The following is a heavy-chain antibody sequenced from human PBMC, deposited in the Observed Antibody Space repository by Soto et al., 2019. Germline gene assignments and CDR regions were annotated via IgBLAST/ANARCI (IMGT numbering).Heavy chain of an antibody. J-gene: IGHJ4*02. CDR2: INVYNYDI. CDR3: VRDSLGGPLVATIHLAL. CDR1: GYTFTNYA. V-gene: IGHV1-18*04. D-gene: IGHD5-12*01. Sequence: QVQLVQSGAEVRKPGASVKLSCKASGYTFTNYAITWVRRAPGQGLEWMGWINVYNYDINYAQRFQDRVSMTTDTSTNTAYMDLRSLRSDDTAVYYCVRDSLGGPLVATIHLALWGQGPLVTVSS.